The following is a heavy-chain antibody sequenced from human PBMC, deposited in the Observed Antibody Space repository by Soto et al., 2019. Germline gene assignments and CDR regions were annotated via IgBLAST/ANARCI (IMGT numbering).Heavy chain of an antibody. Sequence: GGSLRLSCAASGFTFSSYAMSWVRQAPGKGLEWVSAISGSGGSTYYADSVKGRFTISRDNSKNTLYLQMNSLRAEDTAVYYCAKDFTIFGVVTHDAFDIWGQGTMVTVSS. D-gene: IGHD3-3*01. J-gene: IGHJ3*02. CDR3: AKDFTIFGVVTHDAFDI. CDR2: ISGSGGST. V-gene: IGHV3-23*01. CDR1: GFTFSSYA.